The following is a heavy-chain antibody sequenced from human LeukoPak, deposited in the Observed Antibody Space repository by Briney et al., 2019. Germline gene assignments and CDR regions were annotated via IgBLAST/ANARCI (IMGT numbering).Heavy chain of an antibody. CDR1: GGSISSYY. V-gene: IGHV4-59*01. CDR2: IYYSGST. CDR3: AREGATGDAFDI. D-gene: IGHD5-12*01. Sequence: PSETLSLTCTVSGGSISSYYWSWIRQPPGKGLDWIGYIYYSGSTNYNPSLKSRVTISVDTSKNQFSLKLSSVTAADTAVYYCAREGATGDAFDIWGQGTMVTVSS. J-gene: IGHJ3*02.